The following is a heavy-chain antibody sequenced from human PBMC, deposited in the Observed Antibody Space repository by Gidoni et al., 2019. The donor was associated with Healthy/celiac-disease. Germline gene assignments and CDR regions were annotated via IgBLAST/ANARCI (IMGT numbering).Heavy chain of an antibody. D-gene: IGHD6-13*01. V-gene: IGHV3-49*05. Sequence: EVQLVESGGGSVKPGRSLRLSCTASGFTFGDYAMGWFRQAPGKGLGWVGFIRSKAYGGTTEYAASVKGRFTISRDDSKSIAYLQMNSLKTEDTAVYYCIREGEIAAAGSFIDYWGQGTLVTVSS. CDR3: IREGEIAAAGSFIDY. CDR1: GFTFGDYA. J-gene: IGHJ4*02. CDR2: IRSKAYGGTT.